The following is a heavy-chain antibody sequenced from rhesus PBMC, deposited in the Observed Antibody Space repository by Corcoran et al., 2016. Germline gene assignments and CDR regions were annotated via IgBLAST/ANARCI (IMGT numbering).Heavy chain of an antibody. D-gene: IGHD6-31*01. V-gene: IGHV4S14*01. Sequence: QVQLQESGPGLVKPSETLSLTCAVSGYSISSNYYWGWIRPPPGKGVEGIGSIYGCSGSNHRNPTHKSRGTLAVDPSKKQVSLKLSSVTAADTAVYYCTRVYSSGNRLDSWGQGVVVTVSS. CDR1: GYSISSNYY. CDR2: IYGCSGSN. J-gene: IGHJ6*01. CDR3: TRVYSSGNRLDS.